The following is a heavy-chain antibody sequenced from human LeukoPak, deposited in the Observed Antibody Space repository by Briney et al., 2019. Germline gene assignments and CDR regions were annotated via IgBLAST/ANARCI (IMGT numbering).Heavy chain of an antibody. V-gene: IGHV5-51*01. CDR2: IYPSDSDT. CDR1: GSSFTSYC. Sequence: GEPLQISCKGSGSSFTSYCIGWVRQLPGKGLEWMGIIYPSDSDTRYSPSFQGQVTISADKSISTAYLQWSSLKASDTAMYYCARRSRSGWYDFDYWGQGTLVTVSS. CDR3: ARRSRSGWYDFDY. J-gene: IGHJ4*02. D-gene: IGHD6-19*01.